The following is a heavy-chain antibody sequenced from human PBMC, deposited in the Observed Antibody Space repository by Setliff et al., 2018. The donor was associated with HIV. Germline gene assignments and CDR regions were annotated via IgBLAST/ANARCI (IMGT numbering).Heavy chain of an antibody. D-gene: IGHD6-19*01. J-gene: IGHJ6*03. Sequence: SETLSLTCTVSGGSISSYYWSWIRQPPGKGLEWIGHIYIGSTNYNPSLKSRVTISADTSKNQFSLKLSSVTAADTAVYYCARTYSSGPYYYYYYMDVWGKGTTVTVSS. CDR1: GGSISSYY. CDR2: IYIGST. CDR3: ARTYSSGPYYYYYYMDV. V-gene: IGHV4-4*08.